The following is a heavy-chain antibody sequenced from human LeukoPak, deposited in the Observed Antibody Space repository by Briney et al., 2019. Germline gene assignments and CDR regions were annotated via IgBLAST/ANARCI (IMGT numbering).Heavy chain of an antibody. D-gene: IGHD5-18*01. CDR1: GGSFSGYY. CDR2: INHSGST. CDR3: ARGGYSYGTFDY. J-gene: IGHJ4*02. V-gene: IGHV4-34*01. Sequence: SETLSLTCAVYGGSFSGYYWSWIRQPPGKGLEWIGEINHSGSTNYNPSLRSRVTISVDTSKNQFSPKLSSVTAADMAVYYCARGGYSYGTFDYWGQGTLVTVSS.